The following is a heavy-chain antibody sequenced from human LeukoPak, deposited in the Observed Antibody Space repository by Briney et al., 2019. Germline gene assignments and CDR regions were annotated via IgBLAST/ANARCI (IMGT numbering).Heavy chain of an antibody. CDR3: ARGGLFGYSYGYVYGLFRFDP. CDR2: IYYSGST. D-gene: IGHD5-18*01. J-gene: IGHJ5*02. Sequence: PSETLSLTCTVSGGSISSSSYYWGWIRQPPGKGLEWIGSIYYSGSTYYNPSLKSRVTISVDTSKNQFSLKLSSVTAADTAVYYCARGGLFGYSYGYVYGLFRFDPWGQGTLVTVSS. V-gene: IGHV4-39*07. CDR1: GGSISSSSYY.